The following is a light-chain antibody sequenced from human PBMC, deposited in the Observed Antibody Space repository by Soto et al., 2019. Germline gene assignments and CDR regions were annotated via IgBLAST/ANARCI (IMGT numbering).Light chain of an antibody. Sequence: EIVMTQSPATLSVSPGERATLSCRASQSVSSNLAWYQQKPGQAPRLLIYDASTRATGIPARFSGSGSGTAFTLTISSLQSEDFAVYYCQQYKIWPPNTFGQGTKLEIK. J-gene: IGKJ2*01. CDR2: DAS. CDR1: QSVSSN. CDR3: QQYKIWPPNT. V-gene: IGKV3-15*01.